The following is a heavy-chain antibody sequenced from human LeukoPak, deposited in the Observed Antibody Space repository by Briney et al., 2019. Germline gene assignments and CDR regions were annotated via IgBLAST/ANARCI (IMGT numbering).Heavy chain of an antibody. CDR3: ASIRRGFGESSKYYSYYYMDV. Sequence: SETLSLTCTVSGGSIGSSSYYWGWIRQPPGKGLEWIGNIYYSGSTYFNPSLKSRVTISVDTSKNQFSLKLSAVTAADTAVYYCASIRRGFGESSKYYSYYYMDVWGNGTTVTISS. CDR1: GGSIGSSSYY. J-gene: IGHJ6*03. V-gene: IGHV4-39*01. D-gene: IGHD3-10*01. CDR2: IYYSGST.